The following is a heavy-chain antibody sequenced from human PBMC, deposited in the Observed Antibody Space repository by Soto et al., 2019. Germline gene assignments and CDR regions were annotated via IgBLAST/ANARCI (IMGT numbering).Heavy chain of an antibody. CDR1: GDSISSSRYS. D-gene: IGHD1-26*01. Sequence: QLQLQESGPGLVKPSETLSLTCTVSGDSISSSRYSWGWIRQPPGKGLAWIGSIYYSGSTYYNPSLKSRVTISVDTSKNQFSLKLSSVTAADTAVYYCAREVVGATTKTGIMIGCWGQGTLVTVSA. V-gene: IGHV4-39*02. CDR2: IYYSGST. CDR3: AREVVGATTKTGIMIGC. J-gene: IGHJ4*02.